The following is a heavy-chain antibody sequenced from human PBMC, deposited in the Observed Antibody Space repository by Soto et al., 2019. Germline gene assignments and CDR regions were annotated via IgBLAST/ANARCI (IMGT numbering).Heavy chain of an antibody. Sequence: QITLKESGPTLVKPTQTLTLTCTFSGFSLSTSGVGVGWVRQPPGKALEWLALIYWDDDKRYSPSLKSRLTVTKDTSKNQVVLTMTNMVPVDTATYYCGHILGCSGGYCSIAFDYWGPGTLVTVSS. V-gene: IGHV2-5*02. J-gene: IGHJ4*02. CDR1: GFSLSTSGVG. CDR2: IYWDDDK. CDR3: GHILGCSGGYCSIAFDY. D-gene: IGHD2-15*01.